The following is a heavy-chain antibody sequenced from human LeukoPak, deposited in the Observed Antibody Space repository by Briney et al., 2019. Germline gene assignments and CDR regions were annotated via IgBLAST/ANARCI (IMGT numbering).Heavy chain of an antibody. V-gene: IGHV3-23*01. Sequence: GGSLRLSCAASGFTFSSYAMSWVRQAPGGGLEWVSAITDSGGSTYYADSVKGRFTISRDNSKNTLYLQMNTLRAEDTAIYYCAKGSSGSRPYYFDYWGKGTLVTVSS. CDR3: AKGSSGSRPYYFDY. J-gene: IGHJ4*02. CDR2: ITDSGGST. D-gene: IGHD3-22*01. CDR1: GFTFSSYA.